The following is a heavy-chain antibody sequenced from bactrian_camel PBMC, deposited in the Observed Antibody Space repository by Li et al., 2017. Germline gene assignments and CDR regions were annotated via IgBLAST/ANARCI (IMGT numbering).Heavy chain of an antibody. CDR1: GFIFSSYW. Sequence: HVQLVESGGGLVQPGGSLRLSCAASGFIFSSYWMYWVRQAPGNECELVGTISSYGLTYYSDSVLGRFTISKDNAKNTLYLQMNSLRPEDTAMYYCAADPFRCGGSRSYAWHYWGQGTQVTVS. CDR3: AADPFRCGGSRSYAWHY. V-gene: IGHV3S6*01. D-gene: IGHD6*01. J-gene: IGHJ4*01. CDR2: ISSYGLT.